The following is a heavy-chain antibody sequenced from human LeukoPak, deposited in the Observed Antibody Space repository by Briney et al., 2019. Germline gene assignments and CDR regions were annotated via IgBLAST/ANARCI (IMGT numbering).Heavy chain of an antibody. CDR3: ARDFSSNWYGTTDY. CDR2: IRSKAYGGTT. CDR1: GFTFGDYA. Sequence: GGSLRLSCRASGFTFGDYAMSWFRQAPGKGLEWVGFIRSKAYGGTTEYAASVSGRFTVSRDDFKSIAYLQMNSLKTDDTAVYYCARDFSSNWYGTTDYWGQGTLVTVSS. D-gene: IGHD6-13*01. J-gene: IGHJ4*02. V-gene: IGHV3-49*03.